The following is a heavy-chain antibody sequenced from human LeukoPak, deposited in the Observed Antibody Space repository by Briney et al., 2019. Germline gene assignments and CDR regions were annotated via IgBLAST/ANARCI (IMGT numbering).Heavy chain of an antibody. CDR2: IYSGGST. V-gene: IGHV3-53*01. J-gene: IGHJ4*02. Sequence: GGSLRLSCAASGFTVSGNYMSWVRQAPGKGLEWVSVIYSGGSTYYADSVKGRFTISRDNSKNTLYLQMNSLRAEDTAVYYCARDDSGGNSGAFDYWGQGTLVTVSS. D-gene: IGHD4-23*01. CDR3: ARDDSGGNSGAFDY. CDR1: GFTVSGNY.